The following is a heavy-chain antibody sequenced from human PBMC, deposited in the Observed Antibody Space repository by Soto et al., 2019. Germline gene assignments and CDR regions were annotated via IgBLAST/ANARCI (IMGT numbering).Heavy chain of an antibody. Sequence: SETLSLTCAFYGGSFSGYYWSWIRQPPGKGLEWIGEINHSGSTNYNPSLKSRVTISVDTSKNQFSLKLSSVTAADTAVYYCARGRRYYDSSGYSNFDYWGQGTLVTVSS. J-gene: IGHJ4*02. CDR3: ARGRRYYDSSGYSNFDY. CDR1: GGSFSGYY. CDR2: INHSGST. V-gene: IGHV4-34*01. D-gene: IGHD3-22*01.